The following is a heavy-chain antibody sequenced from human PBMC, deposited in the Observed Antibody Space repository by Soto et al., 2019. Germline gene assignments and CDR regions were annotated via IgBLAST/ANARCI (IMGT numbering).Heavy chain of an antibody. Sequence: PGGSLRLSCAASGFTFSSYAMSWVRQAPGKGLEWVSAISGSGGSTYYADSVKGRFTISRDNSKNTLYLQMNSLRAEDTAVYYCATSSGWANDAFDIWGQGTMVTVSS. CDR3: ATSSGWANDAFDI. V-gene: IGHV3-23*01. CDR2: ISGSGGST. CDR1: GFTFSSYA. D-gene: IGHD6-19*01. J-gene: IGHJ3*02.